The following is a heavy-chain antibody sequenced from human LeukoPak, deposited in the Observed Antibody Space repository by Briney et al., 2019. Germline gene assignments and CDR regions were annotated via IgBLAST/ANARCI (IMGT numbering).Heavy chain of an antibody. J-gene: IGHJ4*02. Sequence: PSETLSLTXTVSGGSISSGSYFWNWIRQPAGKGLEWIGRIYPSGSTNYNPSLKSRVTISIDTSKNLFSLQLSSVTAADTAVYYCARVDTIVGATTFDYWGQGTLVTVSS. V-gene: IGHV4-61*02. CDR2: IYPSGST. CDR3: ARVDTIVGATTFDY. D-gene: IGHD1-26*01. CDR1: GGSISSGSYF.